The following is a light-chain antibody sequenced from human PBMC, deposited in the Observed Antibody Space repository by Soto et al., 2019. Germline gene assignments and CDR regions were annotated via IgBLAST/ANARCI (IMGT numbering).Light chain of an antibody. CDR3: QHDYYLPFT. V-gene: IGKV3D-7*01. CDR1: QSIDSNY. Sequence: EIVVTQSPGTLSLSPGERATLSCRASQSIDSNYLSWYQQKPGQAPRLIISGASTRATGTPARFSGSGSGTDFTLTISSLQPEDFAVYYCQHDYYLPFTFGQGTLLEIK. CDR2: GAS. J-gene: IGKJ5*01.